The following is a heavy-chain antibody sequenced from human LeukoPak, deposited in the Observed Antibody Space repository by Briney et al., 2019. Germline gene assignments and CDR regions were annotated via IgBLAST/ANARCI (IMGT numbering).Heavy chain of an antibody. J-gene: IGHJ5*02. Sequence: GGSLRLSCVASGFTFNSYGMHWVRQAPGKGLEWVAFIRYDGSHEYYADSVKGRFTISRDNSKDTLYLQMNSLRAEDTAVYYCAKSGGVRFDPWGQGTLVTVSS. CDR2: IRYDGSHE. V-gene: IGHV3-30*02. CDR1: GFTFNSYG. D-gene: IGHD3-16*01. CDR3: AKSGGVRFDP.